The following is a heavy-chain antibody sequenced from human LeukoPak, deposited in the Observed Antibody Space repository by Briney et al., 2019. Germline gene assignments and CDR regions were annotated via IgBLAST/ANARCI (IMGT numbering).Heavy chain of an antibody. V-gene: IGHV4-59*01. CDR3: ARETDSWFGESGGFDY. CDR1: GGSISSYY. J-gene: IGHJ4*02. Sequence: SETLSLTCTVSGGSISSYYWSWIRQPPGKGLEWIGYIYYSGSTNYNPSLKSRVTISVDTSENQFSLKLSSVTAADTAVYYCARETDSWFGESGGFDYWGQGTLVTVSS. CDR2: IYYSGST. D-gene: IGHD3-10*01.